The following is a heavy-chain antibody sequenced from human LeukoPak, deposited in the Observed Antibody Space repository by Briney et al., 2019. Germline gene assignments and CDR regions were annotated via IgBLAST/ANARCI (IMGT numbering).Heavy chain of an antibody. CDR3: ARDQLGVANY. CDR2: ISSSSSYI. CDR1: GFTFSSYS. V-gene: IGHV3-21*01. J-gene: IGHJ4*02. D-gene: IGHD2-8*01. Sequence: PGGSLRLSCAASGFTFSSYSMNWVRQAPGKGLEWVSSISSSSSYIYYADSVKGRFTISRDNAKISLYLQMNSLRAEDTAVYYCARDQLGVANYWGQGTLVTVSS.